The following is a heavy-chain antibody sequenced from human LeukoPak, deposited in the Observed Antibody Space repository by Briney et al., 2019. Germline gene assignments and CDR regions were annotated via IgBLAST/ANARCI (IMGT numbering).Heavy chain of an antibody. V-gene: IGHV4-59*01. Sequence: SETLSLTCSVSGGSMSGYYWSWIRQPPGKGLEWIGYIYYSGSTNYNPSLKSRVTISVDTSKNQFSLKLSSVTAADTAVYYCASARLVDFWSGPLFDYWGQGTLVTVSS. CDR3: ASARLVDFWSGPLFDY. CDR1: GGSMSGYY. J-gene: IGHJ4*02. CDR2: IYYSGST. D-gene: IGHD3-3*01.